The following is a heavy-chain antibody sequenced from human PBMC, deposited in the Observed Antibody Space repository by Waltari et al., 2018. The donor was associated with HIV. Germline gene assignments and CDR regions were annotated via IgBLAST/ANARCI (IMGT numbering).Heavy chain of an antibody. D-gene: IGHD2-15*01. CDR1: GGSFSGYD. J-gene: IGHJ4*02. Sequence: QVQLQQWGAGLLKPSETLSLTCAVYGGSFSGYDWSWIRQPPGTGLEWIGEINHSGSTNYNPSLKSRVTISVDTSKNQFSLKLSSVTAADTAVYYCARVKPSGGRPFDYWGQGTLVTVSS. CDR2: INHSGST. CDR3: ARVKPSGGRPFDY. V-gene: IGHV4-34*01.